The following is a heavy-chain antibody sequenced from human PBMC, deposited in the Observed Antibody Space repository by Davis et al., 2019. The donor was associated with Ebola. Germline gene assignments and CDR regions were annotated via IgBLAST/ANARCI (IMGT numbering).Heavy chain of an antibody. V-gene: IGHV3-69-1*02. D-gene: IGHD4-17*01. Sequence: GESLKISCAASGLTLSSYAMNWVRQAPGQGLEWLSYISSTGTIYSADSVKGRFTISRDKANNSLYLLLNSLTDEDTAIYFCAGSYGSADPFDIWGQGAMVTVSS. CDR1: GLTLSSYA. CDR3: AGSYGSADPFDI. J-gene: IGHJ3*02. CDR2: ISSTGTI.